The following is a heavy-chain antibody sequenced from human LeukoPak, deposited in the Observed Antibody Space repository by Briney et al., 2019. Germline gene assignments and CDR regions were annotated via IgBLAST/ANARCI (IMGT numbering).Heavy chain of an antibody. CDR2: INWNGGST. Sequence: GGSLRLSCAASGFTFDDYGMSWVRQAPGKGLEWVSGINWNGGSTTYADSVKGRFTISRDNAKNTLNLQMNSLRAEDTAVYYCARDLGQYYDTSDNWFDPWGQGTLVTVSS. J-gene: IGHJ5*02. V-gene: IGHV3-20*04. D-gene: IGHD3-22*01. CDR1: GFTFDDYG. CDR3: ARDLGQYYDTSDNWFDP.